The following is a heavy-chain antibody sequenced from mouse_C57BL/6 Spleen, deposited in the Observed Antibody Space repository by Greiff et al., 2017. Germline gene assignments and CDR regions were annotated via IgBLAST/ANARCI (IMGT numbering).Heavy chain of an antibody. CDR3: TRSGLYGSGYFDV. CDR1: GYTFTSYW. J-gene: IGHJ1*03. D-gene: IGHD1-1*01. CDR2: IDPSDSET. Sequence: VQLQQPGAELVRPGSSVKLSCTASGYTFTSYWMHWVKQRPIQGLEWIGNIDPSDSETHYNQKFKDKATLTVDKSSSTAYMQLSILTSEDSAVXYCTRSGLYGSGYFDVWGTGTTVTVSS. V-gene: IGHV1-52*01.